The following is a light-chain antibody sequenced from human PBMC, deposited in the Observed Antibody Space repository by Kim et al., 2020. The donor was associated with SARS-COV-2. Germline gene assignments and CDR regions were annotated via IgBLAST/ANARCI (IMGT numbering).Light chain of an antibody. CDR1: SSDVGSYNL. V-gene: IGLV2-23*02. CDR3: CSYAGSSTTYV. CDR2: EVS. J-gene: IGLJ1*01. Sequence: QSALTQPASVSGSPGQSITISCTGTSSDVGSYNLVSWYQQHPGKAPKVMIYEVSKRPSGVSTRFSGSKSGNTASLTISGLQAEDEADYYCCSYAGSSTTYVFGTGTKVTV.